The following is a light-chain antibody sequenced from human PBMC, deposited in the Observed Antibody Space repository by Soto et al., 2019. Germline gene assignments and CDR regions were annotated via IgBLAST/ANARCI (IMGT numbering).Light chain of an antibody. CDR2: AAS. J-gene: IGKJ2*01. CDR3: QQSYSTPYT. CDR1: QPIDIF. V-gene: IGKV1-39*01. Sequence: DIHLTQSPSSLSASVGDRVTITCRASQPIDIFLNWYQQKPGKAPKLLVYAASSLQSGVPSGFTGSGSGTDFTLTISSLQPEDFATYYCQQSYSTPYTFGQGTKLQIK.